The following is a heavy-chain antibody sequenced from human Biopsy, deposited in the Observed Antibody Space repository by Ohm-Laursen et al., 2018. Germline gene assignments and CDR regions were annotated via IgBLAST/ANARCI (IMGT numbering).Heavy chain of an antibody. CDR2: ISHTGYT. CDR1: GGSFTGHY. Sequence: TLSLTWTVSGGSFTGHYWTWIRQPPGKGLEWIGHISHTGYTSYKPSLKSRVTISLDTSRKHFSLRLTSLAAADTAVYYCARGSNEYGGLYFPHWGQGTLVTVSS. CDR3: ARGSNEYGGLYFPH. V-gene: IGHV4-59*11. D-gene: IGHD4-23*01. J-gene: IGHJ1*01.